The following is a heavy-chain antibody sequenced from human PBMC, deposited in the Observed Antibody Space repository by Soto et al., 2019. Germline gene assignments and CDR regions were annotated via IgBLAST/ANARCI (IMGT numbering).Heavy chain of an antibody. J-gene: IGHJ5*02. V-gene: IGHV1-2*02. CDR1: GYTFTGYY. D-gene: IGHD6-13*01. CDR3: ARDIAAADNWFDP. CDR2: INPNSGGT. Sequence: ASVKVSCKASGYTFTGYYMHWVRQAPGQGLEWMGWINPNSGGTNYAQKFQGRVTMTRDTSISTAYMELSRLRSDDTAVYYCARDIAAADNWFDPWGQGTLVTVSS.